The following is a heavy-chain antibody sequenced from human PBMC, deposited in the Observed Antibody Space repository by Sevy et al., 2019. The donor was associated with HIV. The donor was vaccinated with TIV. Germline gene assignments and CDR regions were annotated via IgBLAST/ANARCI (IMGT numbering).Heavy chain of an antibody. D-gene: IGHD3-16*02. V-gene: IGHV3-7*03. CDR1: GFTFSSYW. Sequence: GGSLRLSCAASGFTFSSYWMSWVRQAPGKGLEWVANIKQDGSEKYYVDSVKGRFTISGDNAKNSLFLQMNSLRAGDTAVYYCARDGAFYDYVCGSYRRDAFDIWGQGTMVTVSS. J-gene: IGHJ3*02. CDR2: IKQDGSEK. CDR3: ARDGAFYDYVCGSYRRDAFDI.